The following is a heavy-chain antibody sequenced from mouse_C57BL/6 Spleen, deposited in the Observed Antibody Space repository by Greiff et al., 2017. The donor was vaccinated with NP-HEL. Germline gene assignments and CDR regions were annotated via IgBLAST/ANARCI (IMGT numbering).Heavy chain of an antibody. Sequence: VQVQQSGPELVKPGASVKISCKASGYAFSSSWMHWVKQRPGKGLEWIGRIYPGDGDTNYNGKFKGKATLTADKSSSTAYMQLSSLTSEDSAVYYWARKNYYDNGRDFDYWGQGTALTVSS. D-gene: IGHD2-4*01. V-gene: IGHV1-82*01. CDR1: GYAFSSSW. CDR2: IYPGDGDT. J-gene: IGHJ2*01. CDR3: ARKNYYDNGRDFDY.